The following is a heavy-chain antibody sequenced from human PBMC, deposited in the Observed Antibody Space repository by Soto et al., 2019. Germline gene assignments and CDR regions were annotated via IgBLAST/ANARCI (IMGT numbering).Heavy chain of an antibody. V-gene: IGHV3-23*01. CDR2: ISGSGGST. CDR3: AKDLGHYDSSGHPGYFDY. J-gene: IGHJ4*02. Sequence: GGSLRLSCAASGFTFSSYAMSWVRQAPGKGLEWVSTISGSGGSTYYADSVKGRFTISRDNSKNTLYLQMNSLRAEDTAVYYCAKDLGHYDSSGHPGYFDYWGQRTRVTVSS. D-gene: IGHD3-22*01. CDR1: GFTFSSYA.